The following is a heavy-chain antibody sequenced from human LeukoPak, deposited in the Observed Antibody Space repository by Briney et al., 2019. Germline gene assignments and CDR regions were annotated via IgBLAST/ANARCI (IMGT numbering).Heavy chain of an antibody. CDR2: MNPNSGNT. D-gene: IGHD3-9*01. Sequence: ASVKVSCKASGYTFTSYDINWVRQATGQGLEWMGWMNPNSGNTGYAQKFQGRVTMTRNTSISTAYMELSSLRSEDTAVYYCARGRRFYDILTGYLYYYYMDVWGKGTTVTISS. CDR1: GYTFTSYD. J-gene: IGHJ6*03. CDR3: ARGRRFYDILTGYLYYYYMDV. V-gene: IGHV1-8*01.